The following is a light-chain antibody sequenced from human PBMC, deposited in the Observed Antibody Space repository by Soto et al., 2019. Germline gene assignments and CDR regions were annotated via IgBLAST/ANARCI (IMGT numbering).Light chain of an antibody. CDR3: QSYDSSLSGYVV. CDR2: GNS. J-gene: IGLJ2*01. V-gene: IGLV1-40*01. CDR1: SSNIGAGYD. Sequence: QSALTQPPSVSGAPGQSVTISCTWSSSNIGAGYDVHWYQQLPGTAPKLLIYGNSNRPSGVPDRFSGSKSGTSASLAITGLQAEDEADYYCQSYDSSLSGYVVFGGGTKLTVL.